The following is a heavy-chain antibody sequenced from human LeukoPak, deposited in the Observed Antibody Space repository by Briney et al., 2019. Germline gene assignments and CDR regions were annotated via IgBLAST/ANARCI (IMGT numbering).Heavy chain of an antibody. CDR3: TRPVDDASLNWFDP. CDR1: GFTFSGSA. CDR2: IRSRANNYAT. V-gene: IGHV3-73*01. D-gene: IGHD3-16*01. J-gene: IGHJ5*02. Sequence: HTGGSLKLSCAASGFTFSGSAMHWVRQASGRGLEWVGRIRSRANNYATTYGASVKGRFTISRDDSKNTAYLQMNSLKTEDTAVYYCTRPVDDASLNWFDPWGQGTLVTVSS.